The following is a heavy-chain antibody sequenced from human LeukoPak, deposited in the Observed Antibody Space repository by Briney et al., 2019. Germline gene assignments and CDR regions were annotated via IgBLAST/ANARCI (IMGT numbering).Heavy chain of an antibody. V-gene: IGHV2-5*01. J-gene: IGHJ4*02. D-gene: IGHD1-1*01. CDR1: GFSLSTTGVA. CDR2: VNSNDEK. Sequence: SGPTLVNPTQTLTLTCTFSGFSLSTTGVAVGWIRQPPGKALEWLALVNSNDEKRYSPSLKSRLTISRDTPKNQVVLTMANMDPADTATYYCAHRPSGTATVSFESWGQGSLVTVSS. CDR3: AHRPSGTATVSFES.